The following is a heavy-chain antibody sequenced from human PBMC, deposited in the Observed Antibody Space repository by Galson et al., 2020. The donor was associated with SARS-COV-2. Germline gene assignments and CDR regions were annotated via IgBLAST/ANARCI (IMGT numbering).Heavy chain of an antibody. V-gene: IGHV3-30-3*01. Sequence: GESLKIYCAASGFTFSSYAMHWVRQAPGKGLEWVAVISYDGSNKYYADSVKGRFTISRDNSKNTLYLQMNSLRAEDTAVYYCARDGSGSYLGWFDPGGQGTLVTVSS. CDR2: ISYDGSNK. CDR1: GFTFSSYA. CDR3: ARDGSGSYLGWFDP. D-gene: IGHD1-26*01. J-gene: IGHJ5*02.